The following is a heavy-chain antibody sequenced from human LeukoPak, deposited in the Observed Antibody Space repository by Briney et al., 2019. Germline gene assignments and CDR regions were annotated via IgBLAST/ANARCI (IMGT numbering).Heavy chain of an antibody. CDR1: GFTFSSYA. D-gene: IGHD4-17*01. V-gene: IGHV3-23*01. CDR3: AKDSGDSPEYFQH. CDR2: ISGSGGST. Sequence: GGSLRLSCAASGFTFSSYAMSWVRQAPEKGLEWVSAISGSGGSTYYADPVKGRFTISRDNSKNTLYLQMNSLRAEDTAVYYCAKDSGDSPEYFQHWGQGTLVTVSS. J-gene: IGHJ1*01.